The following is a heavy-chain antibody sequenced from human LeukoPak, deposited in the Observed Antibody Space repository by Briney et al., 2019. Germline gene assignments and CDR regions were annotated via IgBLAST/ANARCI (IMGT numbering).Heavy chain of an antibody. CDR3: ARVFAGVQLVVFDY. D-gene: IGHD5-18*01. J-gene: IGHJ4*02. CDR2: INPGGGST. CDR1: GYTFTSYY. Sequence: GASVKVSCKASGYTFTSYYMHWVRQAPGQGLEWMGVINPGGGSTSYAQKFQGGVTLTRDTSTSTVYMELSSLRSEDTAVYYCARVFAGVQLVVFDYWGQGTLVTVSS. V-gene: IGHV1-46*01.